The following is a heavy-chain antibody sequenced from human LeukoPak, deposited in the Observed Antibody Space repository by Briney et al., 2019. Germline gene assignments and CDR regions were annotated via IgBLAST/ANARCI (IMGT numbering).Heavy chain of an antibody. CDR3: AGLQGRGDNYLDF. Sequence: TSEILSLTCTVSGGSISTYYWSWLRQPPGKGLEWIGYVSYSGSTNYNPSLKTLKSRVTMSVDTSKNQFSLKVSSVTAADTAVYYCAGLQGRGDNYLDFWGQGALVTVSS. D-gene: IGHD7-27*01. V-gene: IGHV4-59*08. CDR1: GGSISTYY. J-gene: IGHJ4*02. CDR2: VSYSGST.